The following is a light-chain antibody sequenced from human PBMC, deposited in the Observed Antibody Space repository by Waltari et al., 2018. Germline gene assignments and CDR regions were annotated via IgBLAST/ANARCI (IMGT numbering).Light chain of an antibody. J-gene: IGKJ4*01. CDR2: WAP. CDR3: QHYYSSPLT. Sequence: DIVMTQSPDSLAVSLGERATTNCKSTQRVLNSSNNKNYLAWYQQKPGQPPKLLIYWAPTRESGVPDRFSGSGSGTDFTLTISSLQAEDVAVYYCQHYYSSPLTFGGGTKVEIK. CDR1: QRVLNSSNNKNY. V-gene: IGKV4-1*01.